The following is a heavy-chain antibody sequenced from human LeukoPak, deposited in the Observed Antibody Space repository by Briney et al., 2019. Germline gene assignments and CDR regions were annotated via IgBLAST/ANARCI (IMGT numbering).Heavy chain of an antibody. D-gene: IGHD3-22*01. CDR3: ARGNYYDSITWDY. Sequence: GGSLRLSCAASRFTFSDYYMNWIRQAPGKGLEWVSYISSSGRTIYYADSVKGRFTISRDNAKNSLFLQMNSLRAEDTAVYYCARGNYYDSITWDYWGQGTLVTVSS. CDR1: RFTFSDYY. J-gene: IGHJ4*02. CDR2: ISSSGRTI. V-gene: IGHV3-11*04.